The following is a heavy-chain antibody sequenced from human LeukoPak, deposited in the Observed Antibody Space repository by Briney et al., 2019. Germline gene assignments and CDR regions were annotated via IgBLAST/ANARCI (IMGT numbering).Heavy chain of an antibody. CDR1: GGSISGYF. J-gene: IGHJ5*02. CDR3: ARVMVVATTLAWLDP. D-gene: IGHD2-15*01. Sequence: SETLSLTCTVSGGSISGYFWNWIRQPAGKGLEWIGRIYTSGSTTYNPSLKSRVTMSVDTAKNQLSLKLGSVTAAGTAVYYCARVMVVATTLAWLDPWGQGTLVTVSS. CDR2: IYTSGST. V-gene: IGHV4-4*07.